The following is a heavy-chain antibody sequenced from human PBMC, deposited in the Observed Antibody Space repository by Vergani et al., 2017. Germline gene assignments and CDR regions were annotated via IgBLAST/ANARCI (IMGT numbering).Heavy chain of an antibody. Sequence: QVQLQESGPGLVKPSETLSLTCTVSGGSISSYYWSWIRQPPGKGLEWIGYIYYSWSTNYNPPLKSRVTISVDTSKNQFSLKLSSVTAADTAVYYCARSQPYDSSGYYPGWFDPWGQGTLVTVSS. CDR2: IYYSWST. CDR1: GGSISSYY. V-gene: IGHV4-59*01. J-gene: IGHJ5*02. D-gene: IGHD3-22*01. CDR3: ARSQPYDSSGYYPGWFDP.